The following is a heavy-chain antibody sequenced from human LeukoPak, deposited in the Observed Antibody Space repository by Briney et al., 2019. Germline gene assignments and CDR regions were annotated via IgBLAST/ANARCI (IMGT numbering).Heavy chain of an antibody. CDR3: ARQNYYDSSGLDAFDI. CDR2: IYPGDSDT. CDR1: GYSFTSYW. D-gene: IGHD3-22*01. V-gene: IGHV5-51*01. J-gene: IGHJ3*02. Sequence: GESLKISCKGSGYSFTSYWIGWVRQMPGKGLEWMGIIYPGDSDTRYSPSFQGQVTISADKSIGTTYLQWSSLKASDTAMYYCARQNYYDSSGLDAFDIWGQGTMVTVSS.